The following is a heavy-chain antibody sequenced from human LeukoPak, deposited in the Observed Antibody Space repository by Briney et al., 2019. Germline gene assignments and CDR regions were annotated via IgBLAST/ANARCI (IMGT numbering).Heavy chain of an antibody. CDR1: GGSISSGGYY. CDR3: ARDLDPPRYYGSGSYPLGY. V-gene: IGHV4-31*03. CDR2: IYYSGST. Sequence: SETLSLTCTVSGGSISSGGYYWSWIRQHPGKGLEWIGYIYYSGSTYYNPSLKSRVTISVDTSKNQFSLKLSSVTAADTAVYYCARDLDPPRYYGSGSYPLGYWGQGTLVTVPS. J-gene: IGHJ4*02. D-gene: IGHD3-10*01.